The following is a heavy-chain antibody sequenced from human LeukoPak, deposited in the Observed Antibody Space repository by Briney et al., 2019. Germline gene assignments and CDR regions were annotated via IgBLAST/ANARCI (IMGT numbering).Heavy chain of an antibody. J-gene: IGHJ4*02. V-gene: IGHV3-23*01. D-gene: IGHD1-7*01. CDR2: ISGSGGST. CDR1: GFTFSSYA. CDR3: AKSMVLELPFSFNY. Sequence: QAGGSLRLSCAASGFTFSSYAMSWVRQAPGKGLEWVSPISGSGGSTYYADSVKGRYTIPRDNSKNTLYLQMNSLRAEDTAVYYCAKSMVLELPFSFNYWGQGTLVTVSS.